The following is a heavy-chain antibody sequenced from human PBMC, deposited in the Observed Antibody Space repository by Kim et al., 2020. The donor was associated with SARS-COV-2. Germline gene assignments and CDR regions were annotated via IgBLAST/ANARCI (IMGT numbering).Heavy chain of an antibody. CDR1: GFTFSSYG. CDR2: ISYDGSNK. D-gene: IGHD1-26*01. CDR3: AKGGRGGKWELLGYFDY. J-gene: IGHJ4*02. V-gene: IGHV3-30*18. Sequence: GGSLRLSCAASGFTFSSYGMHWVRQAPGKGLEWVAVISYDGSNKYYADSVKGRFTISRDNSKNTLYLQMNSLRAEDTAVYYCAKGGRGGKWELLGYFDYWGKGTLVNGYS.